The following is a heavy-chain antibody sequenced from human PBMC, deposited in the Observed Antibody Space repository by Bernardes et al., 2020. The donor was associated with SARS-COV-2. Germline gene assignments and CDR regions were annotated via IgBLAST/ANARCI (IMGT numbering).Heavy chain of an antibody. CDR2: VSYSGTT. J-gene: IGHJ4*02. Sequence: SETLSLTCTVSGGSISSHYWSWIRQPPGKGLEWIGSVSYSGTTNYNPSLKSRVSISVDTSKNQFSLKLSSVTAADTAVYYCARDMWAGRQRSAYYYLDFWGQGTLVTVSA. D-gene: IGHD3-3*01. V-gene: IGHV4-59*11. CDR3: ARDMWAGRQRSAYYYLDF. CDR1: GGSISSHY.